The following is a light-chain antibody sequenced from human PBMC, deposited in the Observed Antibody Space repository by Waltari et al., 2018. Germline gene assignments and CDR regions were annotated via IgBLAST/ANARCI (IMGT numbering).Light chain of an antibody. CDR1: SPNIGGYNS. J-gene: IGLJ1*01. CDR3: CSYAGTSP. CDR2: DVT. Sequence: QSALTQPRSVSGSPGQSVTISCTGASPNIGGYNSVSWYQQHPGKAPKLIIYDVTKRPSGVPDRFSGSKSGDTASLTISGLQAEDEADYYCCSYAGTSPFGTGTKVTVL. V-gene: IGLV2-11*01.